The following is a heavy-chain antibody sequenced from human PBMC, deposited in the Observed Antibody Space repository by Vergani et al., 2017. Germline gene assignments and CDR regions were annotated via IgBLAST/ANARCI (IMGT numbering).Heavy chain of an antibody. V-gene: IGHV4-39*01. D-gene: IGHD3-16*01. CDR2: IYNSGNG. Sequence: QMQLQESGPGLVKASETLSLTCTVSGDSIISRSYYWGWIRQPPGKGLEWIGSIYNSGNGDSSSSLKGRVTLSADTSKNQFSLRLTSVTAADTAVYYCASGKYYSDSTSHFRGRYFDVWGGGTLVAVPS. CDR1: GDSIISRSYY. CDR3: ASGKYYSDSTSHFRGRYFDV. J-gene: IGHJ2*01.